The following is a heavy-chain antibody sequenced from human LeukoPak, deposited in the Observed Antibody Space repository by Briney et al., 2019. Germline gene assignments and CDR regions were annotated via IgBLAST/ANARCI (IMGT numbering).Heavy chain of an antibody. CDR2: INHSGGT. J-gene: IGHJ4*02. CDR1: GGSFSGYY. Sequence: KPSETLSLTCAVYGGSFSGYYWNWIRQPPGKGLEWIGEINHSGGTNYNPSLKSRVTISVDTSKNQFSLKLSSVTAADTAVYYCASAGYYDFWSGYLPYYFDYWGQGTLVTVSS. D-gene: IGHD3-3*01. V-gene: IGHV4-34*01. CDR3: ASAGYYDFWSGYLPYYFDY.